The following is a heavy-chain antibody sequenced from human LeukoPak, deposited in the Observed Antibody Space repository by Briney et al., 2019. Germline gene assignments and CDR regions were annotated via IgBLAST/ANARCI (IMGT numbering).Heavy chain of an antibody. D-gene: IGHD2-2*01. CDR2: IPYDGSNK. J-gene: IGHJ3*02. CDR1: GFTFSSYG. Sequence: GGSLRLSCAASGFTFSSYGIHWVRQAPGEGLEWVAFIPYDGSNKYYADSVKGRFTISRDNSKNTLYLQMNSLRAEDTAVYYCAKDLGDIVVVPAAIPYGAFDIWRQGTMVPVSS. V-gene: IGHV3-30*02. CDR3: AKDLGDIVVVPAAIPYGAFDI.